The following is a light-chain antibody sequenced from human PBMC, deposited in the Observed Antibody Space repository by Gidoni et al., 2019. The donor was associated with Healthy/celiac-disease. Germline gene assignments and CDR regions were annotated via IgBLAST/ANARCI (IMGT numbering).Light chain of an antibody. CDR2: AAS. CDR1: QSISSY. CDR3: QQSYSTPLT. V-gene: IGKV1-39*01. Sequence: DIQMTQAPSSLSASVGDRVTITCRASQSISSYLNWYQQKPGKDPKLLIYAASSLQSGVPSRFSCSGSWTDFTLTISSLQPEEFATYYCQQSYSTPLTFGGGTKVEIK. J-gene: IGKJ4*01.